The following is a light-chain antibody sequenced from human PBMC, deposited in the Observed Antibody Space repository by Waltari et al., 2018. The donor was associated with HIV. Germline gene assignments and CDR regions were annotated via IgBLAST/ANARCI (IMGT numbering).Light chain of an antibody. V-gene: IGKV3-11*01. J-gene: IGKJ1*01. CDR3: QQRSNWPRT. CDR2: DAS. Sequence: IFLTQSPATLSLSPEETATLSCRASQSVSSYLSWYRQKPGQAPRLLIYDASNRATGIPARFSGSGSGSDFTLTISSLEPEDFAVYYCQQRSNWPRTFGQGTKVEIK. CDR1: QSVSSY.